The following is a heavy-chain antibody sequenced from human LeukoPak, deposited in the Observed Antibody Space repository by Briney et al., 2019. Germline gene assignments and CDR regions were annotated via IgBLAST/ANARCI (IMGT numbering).Heavy chain of an antibody. CDR1: GGSFSGYY. Sequence: SETLSLTCAVYGGSFSGYYWSWIRQPPGKGLEWIGEINHSGSTNYNPSLKSRVTISVDTSKNQFSLKLSSVTAADTDVYYCARGKILYSTYYYGSGSPNRRAYMDVWGKGTTVTVSS. CDR2: INHSGST. CDR3: ARGKILYSTYYYGSGSPNRRAYMDV. V-gene: IGHV4-34*01. D-gene: IGHD3-10*01. J-gene: IGHJ6*03.